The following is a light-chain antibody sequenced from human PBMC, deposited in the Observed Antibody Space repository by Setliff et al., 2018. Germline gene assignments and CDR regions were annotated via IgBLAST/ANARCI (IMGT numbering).Light chain of an antibody. V-gene: IGLV2-14*01. Sequence: QSALTQPASVSGSPGQSITISCTGTSSDVGAYNYVSWYQQHPGKAPKVMIYDVSNQPSGVSNRFSGSKSGNTASLTISGLQADDEADYYCFSYTTSTAWVFGGGTKVTVL. J-gene: IGLJ3*02. CDR1: SSDVGAYNY. CDR3: FSYTTSTAWV. CDR2: DVS.